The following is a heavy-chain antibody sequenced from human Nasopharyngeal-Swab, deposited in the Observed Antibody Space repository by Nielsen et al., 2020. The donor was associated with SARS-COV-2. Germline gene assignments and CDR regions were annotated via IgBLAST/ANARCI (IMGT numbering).Heavy chain of an antibody. CDR3: AREGYSYGNNWFDP. V-gene: IGHV4-38-2*02. D-gene: IGHD5-18*01. CDR1: GYSISSGYY. J-gene: IGHJ5*02. Sequence: GSLRLSCTVSGYSISSGYYWGWIRQPPGKGLEWIGSIYHSGSTYYNPSLKSRVTISVDTSKNQFSLKLSSVTAADTAVYYCAREGYSYGNNWFDPWGQGTLVTVSP. CDR2: IYHSGST.